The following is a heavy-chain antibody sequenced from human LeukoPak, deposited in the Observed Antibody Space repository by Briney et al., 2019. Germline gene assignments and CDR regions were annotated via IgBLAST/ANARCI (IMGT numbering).Heavy chain of an antibody. CDR3: ARDVYGDYFDY. V-gene: IGHV4-59*08. D-gene: IGHD4-17*01. J-gene: IGHJ4*01. Sequence: SETLSPTCTVSGGSISSHYWSWIRQPPGKGLEWIGYISYSGSTNYNPSLKSRVNISVDTSKNQFSLKLSSVTAADTAVYYCARDVYGDYFDYRGHGTLVTVSS. CDR2: ISYSGST. CDR1: GGSISSHY.